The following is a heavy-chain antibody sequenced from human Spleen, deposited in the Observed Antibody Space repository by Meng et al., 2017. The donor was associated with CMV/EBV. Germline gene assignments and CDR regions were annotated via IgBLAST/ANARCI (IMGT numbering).Heavy chain of an antibody. CDR3: ARRYCTSVNCFFIDRFDY. D-gene: IGHD2-8*01. Sequence: TFSGYYIQWVRKAHGQWLEGKGGITTDRGGTNYAQKFKGRVTMTKNTAISTAYMELLSLRSEDTAVYYCARRYCTSVNCFFIDRFDYWGQGSLVTVSS. CDR1: TFSGYY. CDR2: ITTDRGGT. V-gene: IGHV1-2*02. J-gene: IGHJ4*02.